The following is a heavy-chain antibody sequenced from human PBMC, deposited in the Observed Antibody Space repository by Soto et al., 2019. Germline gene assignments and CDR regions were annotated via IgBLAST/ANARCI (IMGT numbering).Heavy chain of an antibody. D-gene: IGHD6-19*01. Sequence: PGGSLRLSCAASGFTFDDYAMHWVRQAPGKGLEWVSGISWNSGSIGYADSVKGRFTISRDNAKNSLYLQMNSLRAEDTALYYCAKDNRIAVAGNSGFDPWGQGTLVTVSS. CDR2: ISWNSGSI. CDR3: AKDNRIAVAGNSGFDP. CDR1: GFTFDDYA. V-gene: IGHV3-9*01. J-gene: IGHJ5*02.